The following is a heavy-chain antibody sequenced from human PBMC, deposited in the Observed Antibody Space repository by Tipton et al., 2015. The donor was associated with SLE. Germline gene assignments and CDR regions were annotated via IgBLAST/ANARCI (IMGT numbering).Heavy chain of an antibody. CDR2: IFYRGIT. V-gene: IGHV4-34*12. CDR1: RGSFSGYA. J-gene: IGHJ4*02. CDR3: ATLDASGSYPFDY. Sequence: TLSLTCGLYRGSFSGYAWTWIRQPPGKGLEWIGSIFYRGITYYNPSLESRVTMSVDTSKNQFSLRLTSVTAADTAVYYCATLDASGSYPFDYWGQGIRVTVSS. D-gene: IGHD3-10*01.